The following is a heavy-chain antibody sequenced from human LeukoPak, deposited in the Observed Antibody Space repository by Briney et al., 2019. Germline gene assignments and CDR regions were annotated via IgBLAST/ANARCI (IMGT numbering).Heavy chain of an antibody. J-gene: IGHJ6*02. V-gene: IGHV1-2*02. CDR3: TRDHCSYINCYEDYYYGMEV. D-gene: IGHD2-15*01. CDR2: INPDTGAT. CDR1: GYTFTGYY. Sequence: ASVKVSCKASGYTFTGYYMHWARQAPGQGLEWMGWINPDTGATDIAKKFQGRVAMTRDTSISAAYMELSRLRSDDTAVYFCTRDHCSYINCYEDYYYGMEVWGQGTTVTVSS.